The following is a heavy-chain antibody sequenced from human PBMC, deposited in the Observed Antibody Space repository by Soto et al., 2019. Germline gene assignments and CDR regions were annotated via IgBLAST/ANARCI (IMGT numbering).Heavy chain of an antibody. CDR1: GFTFSSYS. J-gene: IGHJ4*02. D-gene: IGHD3-16*01. CDR2: ISSSGRYI. Sequence: EVHLVESGGGLVKPGGSPRLSCAASGFTFSSYSMNWVRQAPGKGLEWVSSISSSGRYIYYADSVKGRFTISRDNAKNSLYLQMNSLRAEDTAVYYCARGFTLSDLGGYFDYWGQGTLVTVSS. CDR3: ARGFTLSDLGGYFDY. V-gene: IGHV3-21*01.